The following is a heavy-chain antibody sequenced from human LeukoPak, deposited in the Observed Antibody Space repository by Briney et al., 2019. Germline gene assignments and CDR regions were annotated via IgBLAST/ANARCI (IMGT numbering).Heavy chain of an antibody. D-gene: IGHD3-22*01. Sequence: GGSLRLSCAASGFIFNNYGLIWVRQAPGKGLEWVSAISNDGGGTNYADSVKGRFTISRDNSKNTLFLQMNSLRAEDTALYYCAKGSSGYFVDLWGQGTLVTVSS. CDR2: ISNDGGGT. V-gene: IGHV3-23*01. J-gene: IGHJ5*02. CDR1: GFIFNNYG. CDR3: AKGSSGYFVDL.